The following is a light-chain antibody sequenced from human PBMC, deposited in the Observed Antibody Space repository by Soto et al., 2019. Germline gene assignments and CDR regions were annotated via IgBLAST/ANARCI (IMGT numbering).Light chain of an antibody. V-gene: IGLV2-14*01. J-gene: IGLJ2*01. Sequence: QSALTQPASVSASVGQSITISCTGTSSDVGAYNYVCWYQQHPGKAPKLIIYEVSNRPSGISDRFSGFKSANTAYLTISGVQPEDEADYHCSSYTTIKTVVFGGGTKVTVL. CDR2: EVS. CDR1: SSDVGAYNY. CDR3: SSYTTIKTVV.